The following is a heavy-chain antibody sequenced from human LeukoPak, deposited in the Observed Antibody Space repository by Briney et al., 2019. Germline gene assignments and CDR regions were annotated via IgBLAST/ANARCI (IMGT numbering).Heavy chain of an antibody. J-gene: IGHJ6*02. Sequence: SETLSLTCAVYGGSFSGYYWSWIRQPPGKGLEWIGEINHSGSTNYNPSLKSRVTISVDTFKNQFSLKLSSVTAADTAVYYCARALYLNWVGYYGMDVWGQGTTVTVSS. V-gene: IGHV4-34*01. CDR1: GGSFSGYY. CDR2: INHSGST. CDR3: ARALYLNWVGYYGMDV. D-gene: IGHD7-27*01.